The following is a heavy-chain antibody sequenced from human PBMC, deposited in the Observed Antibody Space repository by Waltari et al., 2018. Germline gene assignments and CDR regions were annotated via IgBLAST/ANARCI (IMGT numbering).Heavy chain of an antibody. CDR2: IYYSGGT. D-gene: IGHD4-17*01. CDR1: GGSISSSSYY. V-gene: IGHV4-39*01. CDR3: ARHPAYGDDDPYYFDY. Sequence: QLQLQESGPGLVKPSETLSLTCTVSGGSISSSSYYWGWIRQPPGKGLEWIGSIYYSGGTYYNPSLKSRVTISVDTSKNQFSLKLSSVTAADTAVYYCARHPAYGDDDPYYFDYWGQGTLVTVSS. J-gene: IGHJ4*02.